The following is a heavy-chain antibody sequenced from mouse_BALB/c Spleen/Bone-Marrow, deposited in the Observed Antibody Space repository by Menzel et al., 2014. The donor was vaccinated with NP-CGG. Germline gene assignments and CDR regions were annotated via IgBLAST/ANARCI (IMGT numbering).Heavy chain of an antibody. CDR2: INPSNGRT. CDR1: GYTITSYW. J-gene: IGHJ2*01. V-gene: IGHV1S81*02. Sequence: QVQLKESGAELVEPGASVKLSCKASGYTITSYWMHWVKQRPGQGLEWIGEINPSNGRTNYNEKFKSKATLTVDKSSSTAYMQLSSLTSEDSAVYYCARRTTTVVATDYWGQGTTLTVSS. D-gene: IGHD1-1*01. CDR3: ARRTTTVVATDY.